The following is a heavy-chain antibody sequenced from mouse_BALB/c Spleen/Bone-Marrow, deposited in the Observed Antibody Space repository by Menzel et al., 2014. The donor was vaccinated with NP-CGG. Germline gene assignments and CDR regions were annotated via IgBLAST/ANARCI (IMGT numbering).Heavy chain of an antibody. CDR3: AKTGTRYYFDY. J-gene: IGHJ2*01. CDR2: ISYSGST. D-gene: IGHD4-1*01. CDR1: GYSITSDYA. Sequence: EVQLQQSGPGLVKPSQSLSLTCTVTGYSITSDYAWNWIRQFPGNKLEWMGYISYSGSTSYNPSLKSRISITRDTSKNQFFLQLNSVTTEDTATYYCAKTGTRYYFDYWGQGTTLTASS. V-gene: IGHV3-2*02.